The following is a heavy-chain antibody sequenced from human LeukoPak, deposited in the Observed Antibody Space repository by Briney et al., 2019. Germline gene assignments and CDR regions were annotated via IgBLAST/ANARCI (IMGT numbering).Heavy chain of an antibody. J-gene: IGHJ6*03. V-gene: IGHV3-23*01. CDR1: GFPFSDYA. Sequence: PGGSLRLSCTASGFPFSDYAMNWVRRAPGGGLEWVAGVSDSGSTTYSADSVKGRFTISRDDSKNPLYLHMNRLRVDDTAIYYCGRGSRETTMFYSYYMDVWGKGTTVIVSS. CDR3: GRGSRETTMFYSYYMDV. CDR2: VSDSGSTT. D-gene: IGHD3-10*01.